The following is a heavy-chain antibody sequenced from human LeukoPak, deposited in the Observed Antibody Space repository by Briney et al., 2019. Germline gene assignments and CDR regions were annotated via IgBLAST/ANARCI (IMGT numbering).Heavy chain of an antibody. CDR3: ARVPYCSSSSCYSWFDP. CDR2: IWYDGSNK. CDR1: GFTFSSYG. Sequence: GGSLRLSCAASGFTFSSYGMHWVRQAPGKGLEWVAVIWYDGSNKYYADSVKGRFTISRDNSKNTLYLQMNSLRAEDTAVYYCARVPYCSSSSCYSWFDPWGQGTLVTVSS. J-gene: IGHJ5*02. V-gene: IGHV3-33*01. D-gene: IGHD2-2*01.